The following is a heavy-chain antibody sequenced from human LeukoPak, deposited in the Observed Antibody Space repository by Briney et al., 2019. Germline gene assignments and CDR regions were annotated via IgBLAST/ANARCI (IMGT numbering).Heavy chain of an antibody. CDR1: GGSISSYY. V-gene: IGHV4-4*07. J-gene: IGHJ4*02. CDR2: IYTSGST. CDR3: ARDCSSTSCYAV. Sequence: LETLSLTCTVSGGSISSYYWSWIRQPAGKGLEWIGRIYTSGSTNYNPSLKSRVTLSVDTSKNQFSLKLSAVTAADTAVYYCARDCSSTSCYAVWGQGTLVTVSS. D-gene: IGHD2-2*01.